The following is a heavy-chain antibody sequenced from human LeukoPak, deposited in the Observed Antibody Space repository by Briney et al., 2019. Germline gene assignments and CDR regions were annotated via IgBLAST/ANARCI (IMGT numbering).Heavy chain of an antibody. CDR3: AKDRGSRAFDI. Sequence: PGGSLRLSCAASGFSFSVYWMHCVRQAPGKGPVWVSRIKTDGSITDYADFVKGRFTISRDNAKNTLYLQMNSLRAEDTAVYYCAKDRGSRAFDIWGQGTMVTVSS. J-gene: IGHJ3*02. CDR1: GFSFSVYW. V-gene: IGHV3-74*01. D-gene: IGHD3-10*01. CDR2: IKTDGSIT.